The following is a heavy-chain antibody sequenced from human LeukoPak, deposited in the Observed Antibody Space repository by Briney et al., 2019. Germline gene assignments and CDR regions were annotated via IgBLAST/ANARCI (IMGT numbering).Heavy chain of an antibody. CDR3: AKANNDYVRGNYRSFDS. D-gene: IGHD3-16*02. J-gene: IGHJ4*02. CDR2: ISGSTGST. Sequence: PGGSLRLSCPASGFTFSSYAMSWVRRAPGTGLEWVSSISGSTGSTYYADSVKGRFTISGDNSKNTLYLQMNSLRAEDTAVYYCAKANNDYVRGNYRSFDSWGQGTLVTVSS. V-gene: IGHV3-23*01. CDR1: GFTFSSYA.